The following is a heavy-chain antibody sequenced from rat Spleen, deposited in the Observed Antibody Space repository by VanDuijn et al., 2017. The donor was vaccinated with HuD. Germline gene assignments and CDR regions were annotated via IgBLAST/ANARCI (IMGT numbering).Heavy chain of an antibody. J-gene: IGHJ2*01. CDR1: GFTFTNYD. V-gene: IGHV5-7*01. CDR3: TRXXXFXX. Sequence: EVQVVESGGGIVQPGRSMKLSCAASGFTFTNYDMVWVRQAPTKGLKWVASISYDGSTPYYRDSVKGRFTISRDNAKITLYLQMDSLRSEDKATXXXTRXXXFXXXGQGVMXXVSS. CDR2: ISYDGSTP. D-gene: IGHD1-5*01.